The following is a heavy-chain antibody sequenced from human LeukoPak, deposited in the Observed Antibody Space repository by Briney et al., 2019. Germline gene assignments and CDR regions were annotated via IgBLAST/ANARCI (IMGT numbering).Heavy chain of an antibody. CDR3: ARRSGRTPNYFDP. CDR2: IYYNGRT. Sequence: SETLSLTCTDSGDSISSSSYYWAWIRQPPGKGLEWIGAIYYNGRTFYNPSLESRVTISVDTSKNQFSLRLSSVTAADTALYYCARRSGRTPNYFDPWGQGTLVTVSS. D-gene: IGHD6-25*01. CDR1: GDSISSSSYY. J-gene: IGHJ5*02. V-gene: IGHV4-39*01.